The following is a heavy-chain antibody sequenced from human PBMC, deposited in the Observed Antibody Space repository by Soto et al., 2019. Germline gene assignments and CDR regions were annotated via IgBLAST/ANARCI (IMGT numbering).Heavy chain of an antibody. Sequence: QVQLVESGGGVVHPGRSLRLSCEASGFTFNSYGMYWVRQAPGKGLEWVSHILYDGSKKYYADSVKGRFTISRDNPKNTLYLQMDNMRPEDTAVYYCVKYVALMADHGGQGTLVIVSS. CDR3: VKYVALMADH. V-gene: IGHV3-30*18. J-gene: IGHJ4*02. D-gene: IGHD3-16*01. CDR1: GFTFNSYG. CDR2: ILYDGSKK.